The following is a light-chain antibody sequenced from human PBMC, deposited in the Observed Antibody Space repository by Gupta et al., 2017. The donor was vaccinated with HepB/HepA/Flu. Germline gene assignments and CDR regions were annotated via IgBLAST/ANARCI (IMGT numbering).Light chain of an antibody. J-gene: IGKJ3*01. Sequence: DIVMPQSPLSLPVSPGEPASISCRSSQSLLHSNGYNYLDWYLQKPGQSPQLLIYLGSNRASGVPDRFSGSGSGTDFTLKISRVEAEDVGVYYCIQGLQTPFTFGPGTKVDIK. V-gene: IGKV2-28*01. CDR1: QSLLHSNGYNY. CDR2: LGS. CDR3: IQGLQTPFT.